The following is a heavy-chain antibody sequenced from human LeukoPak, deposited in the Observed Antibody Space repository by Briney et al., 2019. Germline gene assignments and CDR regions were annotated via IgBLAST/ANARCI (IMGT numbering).Heavy chain of an antibody. D-gene: IGHD3-3*01. CDR3: ARVSGTYYDFWSGSQPQYFQH. Sequence: GGSLRLSCAASGFTFSSYSMNWVRQAPGKGLQWVSYISSSSSTIYYADSVKGRFTISRDNAKNSLYLQMNSLRAEDTAVYYCARVSGTYYDFWSGSQPQYFQHWGQGTLVTVSS. V-gene: IGHV3-48*01. CDR2: ISSSSSTI. J-gene: IGHJ1*01. CDR1: GFTFSSYS.